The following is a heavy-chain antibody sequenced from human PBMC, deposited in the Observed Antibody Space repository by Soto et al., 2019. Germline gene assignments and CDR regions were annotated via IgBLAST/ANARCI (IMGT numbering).Heavy chain of an antibody. CDR1: GFTVSSNY. J-gene: IGHJ4*02. V-gene: IGHV3-53*04. CDR2: IYIDGST. Sequence: EVQLVESGGGLVQPGGSLRLSCATSGFTVSSNYMSWVRQAPGKGLEWVSVIYIDGSTYYTDSVKGRFTISRHNSKNTLYLQMNSLRTEDTAVYYCAATRLGYWGQGTLVTVSS. D-gene: IGHD5-12*01. CDR3: AATRLGY.